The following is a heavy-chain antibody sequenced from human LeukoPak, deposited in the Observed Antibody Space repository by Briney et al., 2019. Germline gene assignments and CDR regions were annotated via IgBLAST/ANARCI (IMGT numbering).Heavy chain of an antibody. CDR3: AKLIGAWGWSCGDY. D-gene: IGHD2-21*01. CDR2: ISGSGGST. J-gene: IGHJ4*02. CDR1: GFTFSSYA. Sequence: GGSLRLSCAASGFTFSSYAMSWVRQAPGKGLEWVSAISGSGGSTYYADSVKGRFTISRDNSKNTLYLQMNSLRAEDTAVYYCAKLIGAWGWSCGDYWGQGTLVTVSS. V-gene: IGHV3-23*01.